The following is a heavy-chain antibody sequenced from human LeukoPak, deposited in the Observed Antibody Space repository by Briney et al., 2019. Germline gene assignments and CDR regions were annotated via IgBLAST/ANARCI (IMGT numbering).Heavy chain of an antibody. D-gene: IGHD2-21*02. CDR3: AKDMTRGGDYTMSDI. Sequence: QTGGSLRLSCAASGFTFDDYAMHWVRHAPGKGLEWVSGFSWNRVSIGYADSVKGRFTISRDNAKNSLYLQMNSLRAEDTALYYCAKDMTRGGDYTMSDIWGQGTMVTVSS. J-gene: IGHJ3*02. CDR1: GFTFDDYA. CDR2: FSWNRVSI. V-gene: IGHV3-9*01.